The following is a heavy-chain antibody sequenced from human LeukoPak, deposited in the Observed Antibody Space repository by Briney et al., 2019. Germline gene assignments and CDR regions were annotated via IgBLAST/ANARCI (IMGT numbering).Heavy chain of an antibody. J-gene: IGHJ4*02. V-gene: IGHV4-59*08. CDR3: ARRGSGWYEFDY. CDR2: IYYSGST. CDR1: GRSISCYY. D-gene: IGHD6-19*01. Sequence: PSETLPLTCSVSGRSISCYYCSWIRQPPGKGLEWIGYIYYSGSTNYNPSLKSRVTISVDTSKNQFSLKLSSVTAADTAVYYCARRGSGWYEFDYWGQGPLVTVSS.